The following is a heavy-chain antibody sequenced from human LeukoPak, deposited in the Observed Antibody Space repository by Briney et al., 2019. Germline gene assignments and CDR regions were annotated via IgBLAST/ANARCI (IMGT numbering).Heavy chain of an antibody. CDR1: GFTFSSYS. D-gene: IGHD3-10*01. J-gene: IGHJ4*02. Sequence: GGSLRLSCAASGFTFSSYSMNWVRQAPGKGLEWVAFIHFDGSKKYHADSVQGRFTISTDDSKNTVYLQMNSLRAEDTSVYHCAKDKGLGTYYFDYWGQGTLVTISS. V-gene: IGHV3-30*02. CDR3: AKDKGLGTYYFDY. CDR2: IHFDGSKK.